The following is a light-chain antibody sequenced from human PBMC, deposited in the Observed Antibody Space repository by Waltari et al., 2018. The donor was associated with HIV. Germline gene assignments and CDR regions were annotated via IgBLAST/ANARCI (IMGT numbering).Light chain of an antibody. V-gene: IGKV3-15*01. J-gene: IGKJ1*01. CDR1: QSVSSN. CDR3: QQYNNWPPEGT. CDR2: GAY. Sequence: EIVMTQSPATLSVSPGERATLSCRASQSVSSNLAWYQKKPGQAPRLLIYGAYTRATGIPARFSGSGSGTEFTLTISSLQSEDFAVYYCQQYNNWPPEGTFGQGTKVEIK.